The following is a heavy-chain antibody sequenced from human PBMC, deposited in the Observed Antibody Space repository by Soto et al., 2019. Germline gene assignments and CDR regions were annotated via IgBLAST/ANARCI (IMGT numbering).Heavy chain of an antibody. Sequence: QAQLVQSGAEVKKPGASVKVSCKASGYTFTGYYIHWVRQAPGQGLEWMGWVNPNTGGTKYAQKFQGTVTMTRDTSISTAYMELSRLRSDDTAVYYCARQLAYCAGDCYTEPIDYWGQGTLVTVSS. J-gene: IGHJ4*02. CDR2: VNPNTGGT. CDR3: ARQLAYCAGDCYTEPIDY. D-gene: IGHD2-21*02. V-gene: IGHV1-2*02. CDR1: GYTFTGYY.